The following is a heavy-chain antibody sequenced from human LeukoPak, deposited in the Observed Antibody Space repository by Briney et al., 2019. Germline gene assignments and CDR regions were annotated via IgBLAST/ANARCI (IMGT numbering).Heavy chain of an antibody. CDR1: GYIFTNYG. CDR3: ARGRYCTGTNCFPQWLDP. V-gene: IGHV1-18*04. J-gene: IGHJ5*02. Sequence: ASVKVSCKASGYIFTNYGIDWVRQAPGQGLVWMGWISAHGNTYYAQEFQGRVTMTTDTSTGTAYMELRSLRSDDTALYYCARGRYCTGTNCFPQWLDPWGQGTLVTVSS. D-gene: IGHD2-8*02. CDR2: ISAHGNT.